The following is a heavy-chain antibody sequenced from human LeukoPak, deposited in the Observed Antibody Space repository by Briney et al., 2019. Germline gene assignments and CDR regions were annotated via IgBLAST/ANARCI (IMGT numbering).Heavy chain of an antibody. J-gene: IGHJ5*02. CDR2: MNPNSGNT. CDR3: ARMSYYDSSGDNWFDP. D-gene: IGHD3-22*01. CDR1: GGTFISYA. V-gene: IGHV1-8*02. Sequence: ASVKVSCKASGGTFISYAISWVRQATGQGLEWMGWMNPNSGNTGYAQKFQGRVTMTRDTSISTAYMELSSLRSEDTAVYYCARMSYYDSSGDNWFDPWGQGTLVTVSS.